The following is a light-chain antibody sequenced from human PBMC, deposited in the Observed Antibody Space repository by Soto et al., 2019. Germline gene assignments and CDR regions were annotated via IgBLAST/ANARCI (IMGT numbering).Light chain of an antibody. Sequence: SVLTQPASVSGSPGQSITISCTGTSSDVGGYNFVSWYQQHPGKAPKLMIYEVTNRPSGVSNRFSGSKSGNTASLTISGLQHEEEDDYYCSSYTSSSTYVFGTGTKVT. CDR1: SSDVGGYNF. V-gene: IGLV2-14*01. J-gene: IGLJ1*01. CDR2: EVT. CDR3: SSYTSSSTYV.